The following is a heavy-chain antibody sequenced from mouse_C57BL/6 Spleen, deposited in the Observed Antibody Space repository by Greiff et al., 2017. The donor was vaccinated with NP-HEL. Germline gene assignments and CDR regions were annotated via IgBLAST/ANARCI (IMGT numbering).Heavy chain of an antibody. CDR1: GYTFTSYW. J-gene: IGHJ2*01. Sequence: QVQLKQPGAELVRPGSSVKLSCKASGYTFTSYWMHWVKQRPIQGLEWIGNIDPSDSETHYNQKFKDKATLTVGKSSSTAYMQLSSLTSEDSAVYYCALYDGYLGDYWGQGTTLTVSS. D-gene: IGHD2-3*01. V-gene: IGHV1-52*01. CDR2: IDPSDSET. CDR3: ALYDGYLGDY.